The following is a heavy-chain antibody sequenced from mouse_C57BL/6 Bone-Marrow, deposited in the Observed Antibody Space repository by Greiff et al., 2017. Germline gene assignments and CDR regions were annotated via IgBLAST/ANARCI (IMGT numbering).Heavy chain of an antibody. D-gene: IGHD1-1*01. CDR2: ISSGGSYT. J-gene: IGHJ2*01. Sequence: EVQLVESGGDLVKPGGSLKLSCAASGFTFSSYGMSWVRQTPDKRLEWVATISSGGSYTYYPDSVKGRFTISRDNAKNTLYLQMSSLKSEDTAMYYCASHYGSSPYYFDYWGQGTTLTVSS. CDR1: GFTFSSYG. CDR3: ASHYGSSPYYFDY. V-gene: IGHV5-6*01.